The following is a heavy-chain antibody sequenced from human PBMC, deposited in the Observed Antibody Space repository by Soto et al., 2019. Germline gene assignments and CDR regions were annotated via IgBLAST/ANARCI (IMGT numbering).Heavy chain of an antibody. CDR1: GGTFSSYT. CDR3: ARDWTRRKRYFDNPGAFDI. CDR2: IIPILGIA. D-gene: IGHD3-9*01. Sequence: SVKVSCKASGGTFSSYTISWVRQAPGQGLEWMGRIIPILGIANYAQKFQGRVTITADKSTSTAYMELSSLRSEDTAAYFCARDWTRRKRYFDNPGAFDIWGQGTMVTVSS. J-gene: IGHJ3*02. V-gene: IGHV1-69*04.